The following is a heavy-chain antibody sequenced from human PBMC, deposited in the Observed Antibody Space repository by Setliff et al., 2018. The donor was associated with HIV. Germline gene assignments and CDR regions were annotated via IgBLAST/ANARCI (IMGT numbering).Heavy chain of an antibody. V-gene: IGHV1-69*13. Sequence: SVKVSCKASGGTFRRSAVSWVRQAPGRGLEWMGGIIPMFGTTNFAQKFQDRVTITADESTSTVYMELSSLRSEDTAVYYCARDWVAAAGVMGDYWGQGTLVTVSS. CDR2: IIPMFGTT. D-gene: IGHD6-13*01. CDR1: GGTFRRSA. J-gene: IGHJ4*02. CDR3: ARDWVAAAGVMGDY.